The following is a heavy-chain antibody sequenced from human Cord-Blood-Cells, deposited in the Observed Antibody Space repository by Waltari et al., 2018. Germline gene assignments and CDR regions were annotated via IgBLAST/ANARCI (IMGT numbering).Heavy chain of an antibody. J-gene: IGHJ3*02. V-gene: IGHV1-69*01. CDR3: ARDTAAGTAFDI. CDR1: GGTFSSYA. D-gene: IGHD6-13*01. Sequence: QVQLVQSGAAAKKPGSSVKVSCKASGGTFSSYAISWVRQAPGQGLEWMGGIIPIFGTANYAQKFQGRVTITADESTSTAYMELSSLRSEDTAVYYCARDTAAGTAFDIWGQGTMVTVSS. CDR2: IIPIFGTA.